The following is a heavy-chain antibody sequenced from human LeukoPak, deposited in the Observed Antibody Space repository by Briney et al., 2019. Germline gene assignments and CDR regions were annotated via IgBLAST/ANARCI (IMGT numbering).Heavy chain of an antibody. V-gene: IGHV4-38-2*01. CDR3: ARVAGNNRQGADY. CDR1: GYSISSTYY. J-gene: IGHJ4*02. D-gene: IGHD1-14*01. CDR2: IFHSGTT. Sequence: SETLSLTCEVSGYSISSTYYWGWIRQSPEKGLEWIATIFHSGTTYHNLSLKSRVTISMDTSKNHVFLRLTSVTAADTAVYYCARVAGNNRQGADYWGRGILVTVSS.